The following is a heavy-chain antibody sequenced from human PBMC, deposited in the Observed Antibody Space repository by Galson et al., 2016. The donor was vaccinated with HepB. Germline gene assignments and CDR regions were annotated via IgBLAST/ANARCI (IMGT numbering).Heavy chain of an antibody. CDR3: ARGQQKYFFDY. CDR1: GSSVSSFY. J-gene: IGHJ4*02. CDR2: ISYNGSI. D-gene: IGHD5-18*01. Sequence: ETLSLTCNVSGSSVSSFYWNWIRQPPGKGLEWLASISYNGSINYNPSLKGRVTISVDTSKNQFSLRLSSVTAADTAVYYCARGQQKYFFDYWGQGTLVTVSS. V-gene: IGHV4-59*02.